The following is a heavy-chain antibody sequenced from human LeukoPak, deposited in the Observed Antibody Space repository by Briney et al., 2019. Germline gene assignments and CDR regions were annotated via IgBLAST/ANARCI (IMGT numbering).Heavy chain of an antibody. V-gene: IGHV3-11*04. Sequence: PGGSLRLSCATSGFTFNDHYLGWVRQAPGKGLEWVSYISSSGSTIYYADSVKGRFTISRDNAKNSLYLQMNSLRAEDTAVYHCAELGITMIGGVWGKGTTVTISS. CDR2: ISSSGSTI. CDR3: AELGITMIGGV. CDR1: GFTFNDHY. J-gene: IGHJ6*04. D-gene: IGHD3-10*02.